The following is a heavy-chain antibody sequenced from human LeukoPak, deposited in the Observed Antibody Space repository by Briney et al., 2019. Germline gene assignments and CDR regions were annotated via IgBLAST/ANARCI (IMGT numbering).Heavy chain of an antibody. CDR3: ARDLNREDFDY. CDR1: GFVFSNYD. Sequence: GKSLRLSRAASGFVFSNYDMHWVRQAPGKGLEWVAIIWLDGSATYYGDSVKGRFTVSRDNSNNTLYLQMNSLRVEDTAVYYCARDLNREDFDYWGQGTLVAVSS. J-gene: IGHJ4*02. CDR2: IWLDGSAT. V-gene: IGHV3-33*01. D-gene: IGHD1-14*01.